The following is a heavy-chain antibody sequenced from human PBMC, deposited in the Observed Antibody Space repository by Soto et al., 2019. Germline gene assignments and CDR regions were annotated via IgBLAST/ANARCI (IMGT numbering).Heavy chain of an antibody. CDR3: TRETDWG. J-gene: IGHJ4*02. CDR2: SRNKTKSYTT. D-gene: IGHD2-21*01. Sequence: EVQLVESGGGLVQPGGSLRLSCAVSGFTFSDHYMDWVRQAPGKGLEWVGRSRNKTKSYTTDYAASVKGRFTISRDDSKNSLYLQMNSLTTEDTAVYYCTRETDWGWGQGTLVTVSS. V-gene: IGHV3-72*01. CDR1: GFTFSDHY.